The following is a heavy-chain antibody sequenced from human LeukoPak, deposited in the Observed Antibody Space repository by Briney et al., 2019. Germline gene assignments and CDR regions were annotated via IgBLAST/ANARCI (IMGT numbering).Heavy chain of an antibody. CDR3: ARGGVFDY. V-gene: IGHV4-30-2*01. J-gene: IGHJ4*02. CDR2: INHSGST. Sequence: TLSLTCAVSGGSISSGGYSWSWIRQPPGKGLEWIGYINHSGSTNYNPSLKSRVTISVDTSKNQFSLKLSSVTAADTAVYYCARGGVFDYWGQGTLVTVSS. CDR1: GGSISSGGYS. D-gene: IGHD3-10*01.